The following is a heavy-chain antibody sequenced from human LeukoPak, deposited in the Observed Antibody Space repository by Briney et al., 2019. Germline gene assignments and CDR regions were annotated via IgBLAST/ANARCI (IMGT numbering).Heavy chain of an antibody. J-gene: IGHJ4*02. CDR1: GYTFTGYY. CDR3: ARDRSGSYEVDY. CDR2: INPNSGGT. V-gene: IGHV1-2*02. D-gene: IGHD1-26*01. Sequence: ASVKVSCKASGYTFTGYYMRWVRQAPGQGLEWMGWINPNSGGTNYTQKFQGRVTMTRDTSISTAYMELSRLRSDDTAVYYCARDRSGSYEVDYWGQGTLVTVSS.